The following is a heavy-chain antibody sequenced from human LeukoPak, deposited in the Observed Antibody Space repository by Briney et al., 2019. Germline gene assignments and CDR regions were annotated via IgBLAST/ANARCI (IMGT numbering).Heavy chain of an antibody. CDR3: AKGNSGIFSPIFDY. CDR1: GFTFNNYA. Sequence: PGGSLRLSCAASGFTFNNYALTWVRQAPGKGLEWVSDISGNGDSTNFADSVKGRFTISRDNSKDTLYLQMNSLRPEDTAVYFCAKGNSGIFSPIFDYWGQGTLVTVSS. D-gene: IGHD1-26*01. J-gene: IGHJ4*01. CDR2: ISGNGDST. V-gene: IGHV3-23*01.